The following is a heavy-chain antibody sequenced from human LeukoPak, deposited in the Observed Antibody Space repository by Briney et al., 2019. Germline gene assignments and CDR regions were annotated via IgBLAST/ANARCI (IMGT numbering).Heavy chain of an antibody. D-gene: IGHD6-19*01. CDR3: ARDIAVAALDY. CDR1: GFIFSSYS. J-gene: IGHJ4*02. V-gene: IGHV3-21*01. CDR2: ISSSSSYI. Sequence: GGSLRLSCAASGFIFSSYSMNWVRQAPGKGLEWVSSISSSSSYIYYADSVKGRFTISRDNAKNSLYLQMNSLRAEDTAVYYCARDIAVAALDYWGQGTLVTVSS.